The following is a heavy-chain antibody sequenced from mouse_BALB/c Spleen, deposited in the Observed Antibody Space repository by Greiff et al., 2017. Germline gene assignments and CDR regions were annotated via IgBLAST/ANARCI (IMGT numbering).Heavy chain of an antibody. Sequence: EVQLVESGGGLVQPGGSRKLSCAASGFTFSSFGMHWVRQAPEKGLEWVAYISSGSSTIYYADTVKGRFTISRDNPKNTLFLQMTSLRSEDTAMYYCASNYGSSRTWFAYWGQGTLVTVSA. D-gene: IGHD1-1*01. CDR3: ASNYGSSRTWFAY. CDR1: GFTFSSFG. V-gene: IGHV5-17*02. J-gene: IGHJ3*01. CDR2: ISSGSSTI.